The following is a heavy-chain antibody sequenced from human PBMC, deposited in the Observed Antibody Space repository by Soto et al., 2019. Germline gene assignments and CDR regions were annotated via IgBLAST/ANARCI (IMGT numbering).Heavy chain of an antibody. J-gene: IGHJ3*02. D-gene: IGHD3-9*01. CDR2: VWYDGSSK. CDR3: AKYDILTGYDAFDI. CDR1: GFTFSNFG. Sequence: GGSLRLSCEASGFTFSNFGMNWVRQAPGKGLEWVARVWYDGSSKYYVDSVKGRFTISRDNSKETVYLQMNSLRAEDTGVYYCAKYDILTGYDAFDIWGQGTMVTVSS. V-gene: IGHV3-33*06.